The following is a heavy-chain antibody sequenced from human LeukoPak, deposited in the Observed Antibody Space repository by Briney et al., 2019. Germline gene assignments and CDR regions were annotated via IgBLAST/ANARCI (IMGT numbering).Heavy chain of an antibody. CDR2: IKSDGSTT. Sequence: GGSLRLSCAASGFTLSSYWMHWVRQAPGKGLVWVSRIKSDGSTTNYADSVKGRFTISRDNAKNTLYLQMNSLRAEDTAVYYCARGPGWNDYWGQGTLVTVSS. D-gene: IGHD1-1*01. V-gene: IGHV3-74*01. J-gene: IGHJ4*02. CDR3: ARGPGWNDY. CDR1: GFTLSSYW.